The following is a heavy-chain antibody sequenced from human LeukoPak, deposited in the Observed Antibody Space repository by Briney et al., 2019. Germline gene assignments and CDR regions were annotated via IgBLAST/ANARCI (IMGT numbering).Heavy chain of an antibody. Sequence: SVRVSCKASGGTFSSYAISWVRQAPGQGLEWMGGIIPIFGTANYAQKFQGRVTITTDESTSTAYMELSSLRSEDTAVYYCARDQGDYGDYRTYNWFDPWGQGTLVTVSP. CDR3: ARDQGDYGDYRTYNWFDP. D-gene: IGHD4-17*01. V-gene: IGHV1-69*05. CDR1: GGTFSSYA. CDR2: IIPIFGTA. J-gene: IGHJ5*02.